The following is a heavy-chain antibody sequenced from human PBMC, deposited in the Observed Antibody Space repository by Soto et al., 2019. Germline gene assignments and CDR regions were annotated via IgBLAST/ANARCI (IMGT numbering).Heavy chain of an antibody. Sequence: QVQLQQWGAGLLKPSETLSLTCAVYGGSFSGYYWSWIRQPPGKGLEWIGEIHHSGSTNYNPSLKSRVTISEDTSKNQFSLKLSSVTAADTAVYYCARGLLLWSAELSRRGDHYYYMDVWGKGTTVTVSS. D-gene: IGHD3-10*01. CDR3: ARGLLLWSAELSRRGDHYYYMDV. CDR1: GGSFSGYY. J-gene: IGHJ6*03. CDR2: IHHSGST. V-gene: IGHV4-34*01.